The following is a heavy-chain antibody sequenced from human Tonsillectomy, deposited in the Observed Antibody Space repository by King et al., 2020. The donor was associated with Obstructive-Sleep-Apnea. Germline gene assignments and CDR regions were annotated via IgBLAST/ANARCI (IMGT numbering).Heavy chain of an antibody. J-gene: IGHJ4*02. CDR2: ISLSGGP. Sequence: QLQESGSGLLKSSQTLSLTRAVSGGSISTGGYSLGLIRQPPGKGLGWVGVISLSGGPWYTPSLRTRVTISLDTSKNQFSLKVNSVTAADTAVYYCARGDYYDSRYFDYWGQGTLVTVSS. D-gene: IGHD3-22*01. CDR3: ARGDYYDSRYFDY. V-gene: IGHV4-30-2*01. CDR1: GGSISTGGYS.